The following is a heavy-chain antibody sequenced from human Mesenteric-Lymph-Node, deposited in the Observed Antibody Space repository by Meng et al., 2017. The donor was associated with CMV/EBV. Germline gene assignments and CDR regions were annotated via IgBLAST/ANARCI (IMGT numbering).Heavy chain of an antibody. Sequence: SCKASGYTFTSYAMDWVRQAPGQGLEWMGWLNPNTGNPTYAQGFAGRFVFSLDTSVSTAYLQISSLKAEDTAVYYCARGGNSGSYPWGQGTLVTVSS. D-gene: IGHD3-10*01. CDR2: LNPNTGNP. V-gene: IGHV7-4-1*02. CDR3: ARGGNSGSYP. J-gene: IGHJ5*02. CDR1: GYTFTSYA.